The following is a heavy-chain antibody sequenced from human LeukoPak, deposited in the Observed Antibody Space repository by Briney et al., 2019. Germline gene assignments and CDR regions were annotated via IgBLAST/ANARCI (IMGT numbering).Heavy chain of an antibody. D-gene: IGHD6-13*01. CDR3: ARRMGSSWTFDY. J-gene: IGHJ4*02. V-gene: IGHV4-59*01. CDR1: GGSISSYY. CDR2: VFYSGST. Sequence: SETLSLTCTVSGGSISSYYWSWIRQPPGKELEWIGYVFYSGSTNYNPSLKSRVTISVDTSKNQFSRKLSSVTAADTAVYYCARRMGSSWTFDYWGQGTLVTVSS.